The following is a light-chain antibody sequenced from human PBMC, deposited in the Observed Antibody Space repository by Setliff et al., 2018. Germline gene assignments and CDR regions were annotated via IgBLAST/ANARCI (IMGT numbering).Light chain of an antibody. CDR2: MTD. Sequence: QSALTQPYAVSGTPGQRVTISCSGSSSNIGGNFVYWYRQLPGTAPKLLIYMTDQRPSGVPDRFSGSKSGTSASLAISGLRSEDEGDYFCAAWDDSLSVMLFGGGTKVTVL. V-gene: IGLV1-47*01. CDR1: SSNIGGNF. J-gene: IGLJ2*01. CDR3: AAWDDSLSVML.